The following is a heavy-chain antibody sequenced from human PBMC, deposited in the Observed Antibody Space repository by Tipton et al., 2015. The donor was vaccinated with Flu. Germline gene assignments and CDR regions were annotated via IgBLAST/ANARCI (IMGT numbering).Heavy chain of an antibody. D-gene: IGHD3-10*01. Sequence: TLSLTCTVSGDSMGTYSWSWIRQPPGKGLEWIGYTTYSGTTSYNPSLQSRVSISIDTSKNQFSLKLSSVTAADTAVYYCARHSGSRSYPLDYWGQGTLVTAS. V-gene: IGHV4-59*08. CDR1: GDSMGTYS. CDR2: TTYSGTT. CDR3: ARHSGSRSYPLDY. J-gene: IGHJ4*02.